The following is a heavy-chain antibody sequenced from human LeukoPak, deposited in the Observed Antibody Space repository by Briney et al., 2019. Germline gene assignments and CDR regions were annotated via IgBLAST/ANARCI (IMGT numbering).Heavy chain of an antibody. J-gene: IGHJ5*02. CDR2: IYHSGST. D-gene: IGHD6-13*01. CDR3: ARALRQQLVTGWFDP. CDR1: GDSISSYY. Sequence: AETLSLTCTVSGDSISSYYWSWIRQPPGGGLEWVGYIYHSGSTNYNPSLKSRVTISVDTSKNQFSLKLISVTAADTAVYYCARALRQQLVTGWFDPWGQGTLVTVSS. V-gene: IGHV4-59*01.